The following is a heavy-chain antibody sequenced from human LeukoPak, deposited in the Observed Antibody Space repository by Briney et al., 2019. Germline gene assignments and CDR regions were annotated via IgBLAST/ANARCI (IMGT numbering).Heavy chain of an antibody. CDR1: GYTFTGYY. CDR3: SRYYRYFDY. D-gene: IGHD3-10*01. V-gene: IGHV1-2*02. Sequence: ASVKVSCKASGYTFTGYYVHWVRQAPGQGLEWMGWINPNTGDTNYAQKFQGRVTMTRDTSTNTAYMDLSGPRSDDTAVYYCSRYYRYFDYWGQGTLVTVSS. J-gene: IGHJ4*02. CDR2: INPNTGDT.